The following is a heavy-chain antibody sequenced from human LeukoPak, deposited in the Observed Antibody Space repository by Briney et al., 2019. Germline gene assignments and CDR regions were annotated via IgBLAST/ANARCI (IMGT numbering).Heavy chain of an antibody. Sequence: PSETLSLTCTVSGGSISSYYCSWIRQPPGKGQERIVYIYYSGSTNYNPSLKSRVTISVDTSKNQFSLKLSSVTAADTAVYYCARGTVRSSEYYFDYWGQGTLVTVSS. CDR3: ARGTVRSSEYYFDY. CDR1: GGSISSYY. CDR2: IYYSGST. V-gene: IGHV4-59*01. D-gene: IGHD6-13*01. J-gene: IGHJ4*02.